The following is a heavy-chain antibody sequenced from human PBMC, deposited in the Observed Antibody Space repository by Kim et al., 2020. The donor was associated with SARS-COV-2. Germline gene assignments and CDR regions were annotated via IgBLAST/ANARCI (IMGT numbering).Heavy chain of an antibody. D-gene: IGHD4-17*01. CDR2: IVSGGSIA. V-gene: IGHV3-48*03. CDR1: GFTFSNYE. CDR3: ARDGPYGAKTQRAFDY. J-gene: IGHJ4*02. Sequence: GGSLRLSCAASGFTFSNYEMNWVRQAPGKGLEWVSYIVSGGSIAYHADSVKGRFTISKDNAQNSLYLQMNNLRAEDTAVYYCARDGPYGAKTQRAFDYWGQGTLVTVSS.